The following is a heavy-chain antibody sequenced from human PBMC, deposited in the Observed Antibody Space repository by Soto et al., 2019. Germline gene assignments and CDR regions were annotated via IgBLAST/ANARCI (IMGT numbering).Heavy chain of an antibody. V-gene: IGHV3-23*01. CDR1: GFTFSNYA. CDR3: AKDSVSYSGIYDAFDI. D-gene: IGHD6-19*01. CDR2: LGGGDDI. Sequence: VQLLESGGGLVQPGGSLRLSCEASGFTFSNYAMSWVRQAPGERPEWVSTLGGGDDIFYADSVKGRFTISRDDSRNTLYLRMDNLRVEDTAIYFCAKDSVSYSGIYDAFDIWGQGTVVTVSS. J-gene: IGHJ3*02.